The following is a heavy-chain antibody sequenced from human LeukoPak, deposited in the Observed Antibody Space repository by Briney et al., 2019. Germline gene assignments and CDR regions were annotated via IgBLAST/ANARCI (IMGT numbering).Heavy chain of an antibody. Sequence: ASVKVSCKASGYTFTSYAINWVRQAPGKGLEWMGWSGAYHGSTKYAQKVQDRVTMSVDTSTATAYMELRGLRSDDTAVYYCASVAAAGHYYYNSMDVWGQGTTVTVSS. CDR3: ASVAAAGHYYYNSMDV. CDR2: SGAYHGST. V-gene: IGHV1-18*01. D-gene: IGHD6-13*01. J-gene: IGHJ6*02. CDR1: GYTFTSYA.